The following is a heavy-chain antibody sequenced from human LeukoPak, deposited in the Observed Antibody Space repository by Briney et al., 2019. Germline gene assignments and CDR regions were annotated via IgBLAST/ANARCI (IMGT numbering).Heavy chain of an antibody. V-gene: IGHV3-30*18. D-gene: IGHD3-10*01. Sequence: GRSLRLSCAASGFTFSSYGMHWVRQAPGKGLEWVAIISYDGSNKYYADSVQGRFTISRDNAKNTLYLQMNSLRAEDTAVYYCAKYYNSGTYSLDYWGQGTLVTVSS. J-gene: IGHJ4*02. CDR3: AKYYNSGTYSLDY. CDR1: GFTFSSYG. CDR2: ISYDGSNK.